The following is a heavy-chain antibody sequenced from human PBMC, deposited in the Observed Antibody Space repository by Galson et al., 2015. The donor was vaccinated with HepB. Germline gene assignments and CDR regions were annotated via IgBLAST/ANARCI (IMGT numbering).Heavy chain of an antibody. Sequence: SLRLSCAASGFTFSSYALSWVRQAPGEGLEWVSAISVGGSTHCADSVKGRFTISRDSSKNTVYLQMNSLRAEDTALYYCAKRYTTSSGGHFDYWGQGALVTVSS. CDR2: ISVGGST. CDR1: GFTFSSYA. D-gene: IGHD2-15*01. V-gene: IGHV3-23*01. CDR3: AKRYTTSSGGHFDY. J-gene: IGHJ4*02.